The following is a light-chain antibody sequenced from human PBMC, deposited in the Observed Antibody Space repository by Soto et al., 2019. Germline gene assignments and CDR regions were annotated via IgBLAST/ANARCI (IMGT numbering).Light chain of an antibody. CDR1: QSISRY. Sequence: DIQMSQSPSSLCASVGDRVTITCRASQSISRYLNWYQQKPGKASKLLIYAASSLLGGVPSRFSGCGSGTDFTLTISSLQPEDFAIYYCQQSYSSPQTFGQGTKVDIK. J-gene: IGKJ1*01. CDR2: AAS. V-gene: IGKV1-39*01. CDR3: QQSYSSPQT.